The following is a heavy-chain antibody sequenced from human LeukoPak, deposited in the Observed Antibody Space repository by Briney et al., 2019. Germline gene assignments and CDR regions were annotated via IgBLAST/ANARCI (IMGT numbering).Heavy chain of an antibody. D-gene: IGHD3-22*01. Sequence: SETLSLTCTVSGGSISSGGYYWSWIRQHPGKGLEWIGYIYYSGSTCYNPSLKSRVTISVDTSKNQFSLKLSSVTAADTAVYYCARGGGYYDSSGSPLRYWGQGTLVTVSS. CDR1: GGSISSGGYY. CDR3: ARGGGYYDSSGSPLRY. V-gene: IGHV4-31*03. CDR2: IYYSGST. J-gene: IGHJ4*02.